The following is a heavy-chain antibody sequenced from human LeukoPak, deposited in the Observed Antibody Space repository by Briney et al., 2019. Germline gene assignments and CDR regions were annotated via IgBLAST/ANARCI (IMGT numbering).Heavy chain of an antibody. J-gene: IGHJ4*02. V-gene: IGHV3-30-3*01. CDR3: ARELTGLDY. CDR2: ISYDGSNK. Sequence: GGSLRLSCAASGFTFSSYAMHWVRQAPGKGLEWVAVISYDGSNKYYADSVKGRFTISRDNSKNTLYLQMNSLRAEDTAVYYCARELTGLDYWGQGTLVTVSS. D-gene: IGHD7-27*01. CDR1: GFTFSSYA.